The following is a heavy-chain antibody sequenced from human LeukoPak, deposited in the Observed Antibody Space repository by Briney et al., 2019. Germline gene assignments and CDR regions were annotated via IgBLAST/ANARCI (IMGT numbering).Heavy chain of an antibody. V-gene: IGHV5-51*01. CDR3: ARRGYYYDSSNDAFDI. J-gene: IGHJ3*02. Sequence: GESLKISCKGSGYGFTSYWIGWVRQIPGKGLEWMGIIYPGDSDTRYSPSFQGQVTISADKSISTAYLQWSSLKASDTAMYYCARRGYYYDSSNDAFDIWGQGTMVTVSS. D-gene: IGHD3-22*01. CDR1: GYGFTSYW. CDR2: IYPGDSDT.